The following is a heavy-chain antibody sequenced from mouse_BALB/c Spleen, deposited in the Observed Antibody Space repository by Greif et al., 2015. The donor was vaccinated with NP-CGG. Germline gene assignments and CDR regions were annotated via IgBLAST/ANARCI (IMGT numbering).Heavy chain of an antibody. V-gene: IGHV1-12*01. Sequence: QVQLQQSGAELVKPGASVKMSCKASGYTFTSYNMHWVKQTPGQGLEWIGAIYPGNGDTSYNQKFKGKATLTADKSSSTAYMQLSSLTSEDSAVYYCASGWDWFAYWGQGTLVTVSA. D-gene: IGHD4-1*01. CDR1: GYTFTSYN. CDR2: IYPGNGDT. J-gene: IGHJ3*01. CDR3: ASGWDWFAY.